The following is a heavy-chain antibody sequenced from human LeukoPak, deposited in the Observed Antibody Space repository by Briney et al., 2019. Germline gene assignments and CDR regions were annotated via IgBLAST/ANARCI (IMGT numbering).Heavy chain of an antibody. CDR3: ARDSGTYCGGDCYPSYYYYGMDV. CDR2: IIPIFGTA. CDR1: GGTFSSYA. Sequence: ASLKVSCKASGGTFSSYAISWVRQAPGQGLEWIGGIIPIFGTANYAQKFQGRVTITADESTSTAYMELSSLRSEDTAVYYCARDSGTYCGGDCYPSYYYYGMDVWGQGTTVTVSS. J-gene: IGHJ6*02. V-gene: IGHV1-69*13. D-gene: IGHD2-21*02.